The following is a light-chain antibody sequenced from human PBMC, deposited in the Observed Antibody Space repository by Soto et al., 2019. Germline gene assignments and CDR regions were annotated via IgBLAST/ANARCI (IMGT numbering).Light chain of an antibody. CDR2: DAS. CDR1: QNIHDK. Sequence: EKLMTQSPSALSVSSGARVRLSCRAGQNIHDKLAWYQPKPGQTPRLLISDASTRATGIPARFSGSGSGTEFTLTISSLQSDDFAAHDCQQYNNWHSETCGQGTKVEIK. V-gene: IGKV3-15*01. J-gene: IGKJ1*01. CDR3: QQYNNWHSET.